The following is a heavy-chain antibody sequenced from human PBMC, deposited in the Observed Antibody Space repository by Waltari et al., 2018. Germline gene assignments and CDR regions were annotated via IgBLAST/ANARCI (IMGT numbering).Heavy chain of an antibody. CDR3: ARDGGGSYYPKGFDY. J-gene: IGHJ4*02. CDR1: GFTFSSYG. CDR2: IWYDGSNK. V-gene: IGHV3-33*01. D-gene: IGHD1-26*01. Sequence: QVQLVESGGGVVQPGRSLRLSCAASGFTFSSYGMHWVRQAPGKGLEWVAVIWYDGSNKYYADSVKGRFTISRDNSKNTLYLQMNSLRAEDTAVYYCARDGGGSYYPKGFDYWGQGTLVTVSS.